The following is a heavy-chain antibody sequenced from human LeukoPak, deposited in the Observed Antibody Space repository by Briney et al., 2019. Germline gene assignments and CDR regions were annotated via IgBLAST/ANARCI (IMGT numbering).Heavy chain of an antibody. V-gene: IGHV4-39*07. Sequence: SETLSLTCTVSGGSISSSSYYWGWIRQPPGKGLEWIGSIYYTGNTYYNPSLKSRVTISVDTSKNQVSLKVTSVTAADTAVYYCARGGRDGYNPFDYWGQGTLVTVSS. D-gene: IGHD5-24*01. CDR1: GGSISSSSYY. CDR3: ARGGRDGYNPFDY. CDR2: IYYTGNT. J-gene: IGHJ4*02.